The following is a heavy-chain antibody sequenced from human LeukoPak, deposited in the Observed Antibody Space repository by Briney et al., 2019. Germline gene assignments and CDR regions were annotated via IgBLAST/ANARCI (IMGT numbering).Heavy chain of an antibody. CDR2: IYYSGST. CDR3: ASSIHIAAADYYYYYGMDV. D-gene: IGHD6-13*01. V-gene: IGHV4-59*08. CDR1: GGSISSYY. J-gene: IGHJ6*02. Sequence: SETLSLTCTVSGGSISSYYWSWIRQPPGKGLEWIGYIYYSGSTNYNPSLKSRVTISVDTSKNQFSLKLSSVTAADTAVYYCASSIHIAAADYYYYYGMDVWGQGTTVTVSS.